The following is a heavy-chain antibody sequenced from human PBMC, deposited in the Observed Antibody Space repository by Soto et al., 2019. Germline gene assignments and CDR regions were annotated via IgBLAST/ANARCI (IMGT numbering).Heavy chain of an antibody. J-gene: IGHJ6*03. D-gene: IGHD3-10*01. V-gene: IGHV1-69*02. CDR3: ASGYYGSGSYSNELGYYMDV. Sequence: QVQLVQSGAEVKKPGSSVKVSCKASGGTFSSYTISWVRQAPGQGLEWMGRIIPILGIANYAQKFQGRVTITADKSTSTAYMELSSLRSEDTAVYYCASGYYGSGSYSNELGYYMDVWGKGTTVTVSS. CDR2: IIPILGIA. CDR1: GGTFSSYT.